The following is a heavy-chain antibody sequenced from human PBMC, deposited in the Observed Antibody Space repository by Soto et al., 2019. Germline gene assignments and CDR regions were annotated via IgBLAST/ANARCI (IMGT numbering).Heavy chain of an antibody. V-gene: IGHV3-30-3*01. CDR3: ARENVTRGYTYREYFYYYYGMDV. D-gene: IGHD5-12*01. J-gene: IGHJ6*02. CDR1: GFTFSSEA. CDR2: ISYEGSNE. Sequence: QAQLVECGGGVVQPGRSLRLSCAASGFTFSSEAMLWVRQAPGKGLEWTAVISYEGSNERYADAVQGRFTISRDTSKNTVYLQMNILRSEDTAVYYCARENVTRGYTYREYFYYYYGMDVGGQGATGTVSS.